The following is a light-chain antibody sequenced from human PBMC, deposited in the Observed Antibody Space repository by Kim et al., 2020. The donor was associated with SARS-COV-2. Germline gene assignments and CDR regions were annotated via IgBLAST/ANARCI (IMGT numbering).Light chain of an antibody. V-gene: IGLV2-18*02. Sequence: GQSVHISCTGTSSDVGSYNRVSWYQQPPGTAPKLMIYEVINRPSGVPDRFSGSKSGNTASLTISGLQAEDEADYYCSSYTSSSTVVFGGGTQLTVL. CDR3: SSYTSSSTVV. CDR2: EVI. CDR1: SSDVGSYNR. J-gene: IGLJ2*01.